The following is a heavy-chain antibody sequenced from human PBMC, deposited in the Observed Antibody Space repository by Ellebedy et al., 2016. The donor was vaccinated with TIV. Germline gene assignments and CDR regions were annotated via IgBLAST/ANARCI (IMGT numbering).Heavy chain of an antibody. V-gene: IGHV4-30-2*01. Sequence: SETLSLTCAVSGGSISSGGYSWSWIRQPPGKGLEWIGYIYHSGSTYYNPSLKSRVTISVDRSKNQFSLKLSSVTAADTAVYYCARGEVLVNAFDIWGQGTMVTVSS. D-gene: IGHD3-3*02. CDR3: ARGEVLVNAFDI. CDR2: IYHSGST. CDR1: GGSISSGGYS. J-gene: IGHJ3*02.